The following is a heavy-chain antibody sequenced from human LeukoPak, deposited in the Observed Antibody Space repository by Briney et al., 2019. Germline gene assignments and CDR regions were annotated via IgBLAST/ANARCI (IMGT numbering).Heavy chain of an antibody. CDR2: ISSSSSTI. J-gene: IGHJ3*02. CDR3: ARAPYSSSDAFDI. Sequence: PGGSLRLSCAASGFTFSSYSMNWVRQAPGKGLEWVSYISSSSSTIYYADSVKGRFTISRDNAKNSLYLQMNSLRADDTAVYYCARAPYSSSDAFDIWGQGTMVTVSS. CDR1: GFTFSSYS. V-gene: IGHV3-48*01. D-gene: IGHD6-6*01.